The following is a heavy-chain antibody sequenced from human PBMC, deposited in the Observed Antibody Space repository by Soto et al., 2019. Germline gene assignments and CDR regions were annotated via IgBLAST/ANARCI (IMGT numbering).Heavy chain of an antibody. CDR2: ISAYNGNT. Sequence: GASVKVSCKASGGTFSSYAISWVRQAPGQGLEWMGWISAYNGNTNYAQKLQGRVTMTTDTSTSTAYMELRSLRSDDTAVYYCARSLGGSPAANLDYWGQGTLVTVSS. CDR3: ARSLGGSPAANLDY. D-gene: IGHD2-2*01. CDR1: GGTFSSYA. J-gene: IGHJ4*02. V-gene: IGHV1-18*01.